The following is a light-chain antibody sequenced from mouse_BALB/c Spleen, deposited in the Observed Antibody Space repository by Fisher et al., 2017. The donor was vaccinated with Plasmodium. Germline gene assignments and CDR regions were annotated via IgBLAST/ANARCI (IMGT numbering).Light chain of an antibody. J-gene: IGKJ5*01. V-gene: IGKV5-45*01. CDR1: QSISNY. CDR2: YTS. Sequence: DIVMTQSPATLSVTPGDRVSLSCRASQSISNYLHWYQQKSHESPRLLINYTSQSISGIPSRFSGSGSGTDFTLSINSVETEDFGMYFCQQSNKWPLTFGAGTKLEL. CDR3: QQSNKWPLT.